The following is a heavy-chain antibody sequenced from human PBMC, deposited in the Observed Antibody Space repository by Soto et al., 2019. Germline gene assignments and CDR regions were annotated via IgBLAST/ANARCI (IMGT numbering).Heavy chain of an antibody. V-gene: IGHV1-69*08. CDR3: AREAGSGWYNRK. CDR2: IVPILDLI. Sequence: QVQLVQSGAEVKKPGSSVKVSCQASGGTFGSQSFTWVRQAPGQGLEWMGRIVPILDLINYSQKFQDRLTITADKSTSTAYMELSSLTHDDTSLYYCAREAGSGWYNRKWGQGTLVTVSS. D-gene: IGHD1-20*01. CDR1: GGTFGSQS. J-gene: IGHJ4*02.